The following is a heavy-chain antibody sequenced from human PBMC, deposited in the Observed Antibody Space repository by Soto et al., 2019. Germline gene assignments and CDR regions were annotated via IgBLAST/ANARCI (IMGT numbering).Heavy chain of an antibody. V-gene: IGHV1-69*13. Sequence: SVKVFCKASGYTFTSYGIIWVRQAPGQGLEWMGGIIPIFGTANYAQKFQGRVTITADESTSTAYMELSSLRSEDTAVYYCAGRECSGGSCYSPSAYNWFDPWGQGTLVTVSS. CDR2: IIPIFGTA. CDR1: GYTFTSYG. D-gene: IGHD2-15*01. J-gene: IGHJ5*02. CDR3: AGRECSGGSCYSPSAYNWFDP.